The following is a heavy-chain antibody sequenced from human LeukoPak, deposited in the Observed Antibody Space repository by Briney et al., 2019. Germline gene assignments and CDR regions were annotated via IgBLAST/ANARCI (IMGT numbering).Heavy chain of an antibody. J-gene: IGHJ4*02. Sequence: PGRSLRLSCAASGFTFSSYGMHWVRQAPGKGLEWVAVIWYDGSNKYYADSVKGRFTISRDNSKNTLYLQMNSLRAEDTAVYYCARPYDSSGYYYFDYWAQGTLVTVSS. D-gene: IGHD3-22*01. CDR3: ARPYDSSGYYYFDY. V-gene: IGHV3-33*01. CDR1: GFTFSSYG. CDR2: IWYDGSNK.